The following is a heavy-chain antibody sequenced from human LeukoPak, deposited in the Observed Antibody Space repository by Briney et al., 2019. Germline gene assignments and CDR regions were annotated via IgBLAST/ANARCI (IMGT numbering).Heavy chain of an antibody. D-gene: IGHD1-26*01. CDR2: ISGSGGST. Sequence: PGGSLRLSCAASGFTFSSYAMSWVRQAPGNGLEWVSGISGSGGSTYYADSVKGRFSISRDNSKNTLYLQMNSLRAEDTAVYYWAKAIHRGSTMPGDWGQGTLVTVSS. CDR3: AKAIHRGSTMPGD. CDR1: GFTFSSYA. J-gene: IGHJ4*02. V-gene: IGHV3-23*01.